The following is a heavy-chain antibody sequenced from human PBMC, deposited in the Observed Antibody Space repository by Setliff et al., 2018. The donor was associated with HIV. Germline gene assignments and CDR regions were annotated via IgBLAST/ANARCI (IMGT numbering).Heavy chain of an antibody. D-gene: IGHD3-22*01. CDR2: ISPYNGDT. Sequence: ASVKVSCKAFEYTFIDYFIHWVRQAPGQGLEWMGWISPYNGDTKILQKFQGRVTMTRDTSTSTVYMELSSLRAEDTAVYYCAKDQRPYDGTGYYFDYWGQGTLVTVSS. V-gene: IGHV1-2*02. CDR1: EYTFIDYF. J-gene: IGHJ4*02. CDR3: AKDQRPYDGTGYYFDY.